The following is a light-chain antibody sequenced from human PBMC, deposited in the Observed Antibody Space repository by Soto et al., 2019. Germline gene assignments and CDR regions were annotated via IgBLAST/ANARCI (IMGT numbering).Light chain of an antibody. V-gene: IGKV3-15*01. CDR2: GAS. J-gene: IGKJ4*01. Sequence: EIVMTQFPATLSVSPGERATLSCRASRSVRNSLAWYQQRPGQVPRLLIYGASTRATDIPARFSGSGSGTEFTLTISSLQSEDFAVYYCQQYNRGLTFGRGTKVAIK. CDR3: QQYNRGLT. CDR1: RSVRNS.